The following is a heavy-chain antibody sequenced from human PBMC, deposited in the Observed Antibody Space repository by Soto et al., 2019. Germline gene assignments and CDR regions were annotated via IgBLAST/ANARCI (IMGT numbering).Heavy chain of an antibody. CDR1: GYTFTGYY. CDR2: INPNSGGT. CDR3: ARAYPPYNGDPYRGYGMDV. D-gene: IGHD4-17*01. Sequence: QVQLVQSGAEVKKPGASVKVSCKASGYTFTGYYMHWVRQAPGQGLEWMGWINPNSGGTNYAQKFQGRVTMTRDTSISTGYMELSRLRSDDTAVYYCARAYPPYNGDPYRGYGMDVWGQGTTVTVSS. V-gene: IGHV1-2*02. J-gene: IGHJ6*02.